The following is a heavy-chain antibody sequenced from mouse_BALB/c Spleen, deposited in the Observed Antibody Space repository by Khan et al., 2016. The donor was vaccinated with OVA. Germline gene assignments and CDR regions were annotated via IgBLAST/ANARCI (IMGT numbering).Heavy chain of an antibody. CDR2: ISYSGNT. V-gene: IGHV3-2*02. Sequence: EVQLVESGPGLVKPSQSLSLTCTVTGYSITSDYAWNWIRQFPGNKLEWMGFISYSGNTNYNPSLKSRISITRDTSKNQFFLQLNSVTTEDTATYCGARGYGGDFDYWGQGTTLTVSS. J-gene: IGHJ2*01. D-gene: IGHD1-1*02. CDR1: GYSITSDYA. CDR3: ARGYGGDFDY.